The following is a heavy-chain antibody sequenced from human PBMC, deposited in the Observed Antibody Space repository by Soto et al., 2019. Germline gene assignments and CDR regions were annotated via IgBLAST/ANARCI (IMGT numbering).Heavy chain of an antibody. D-gene: IGHD6-13*01. Sequence: SVKVSCKASGDTFSFYTINWVRQAPGLGLEWVGRINPIVSMSNYAQKFQGRVSMTADKSTSTAYMELRSLRSDDTAVYYCARIAAAGPYNWFDPWGQGTLVTVSS. J-gene: IGHJ5*02. CDR2: INPIVSMS. CDR3: ARIAAAGPYNWFDP. V-gene: IGHV1-69*02. CDR1: GDTFSFYT.